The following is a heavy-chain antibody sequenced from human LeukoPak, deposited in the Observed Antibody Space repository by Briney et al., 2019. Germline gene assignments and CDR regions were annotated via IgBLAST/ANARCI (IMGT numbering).Heavy chain of an antibody. Sequence: ASVKVSCKASGYTFTSYGISWVRQAPGQGPERMRRISTYNGNTNYAQKLQAKVTITTDTPTSTAYMELRSLRSDDTAVYYCARGGGYGATPRLVYWGQGTLVIVSS. V-gene: IGHV1-18*01. CDR2: ISTYNGNT. CDR1: GYTFTSYG. J-gene: IGHJ4*02. CDR3: ARGGGYGATPRLVY. D-gene: IGHD5-12*01.